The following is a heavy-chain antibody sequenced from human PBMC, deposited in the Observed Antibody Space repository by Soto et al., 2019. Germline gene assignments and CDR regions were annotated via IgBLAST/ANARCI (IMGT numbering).Heavy chain of an antibody. V-gene: IGHV3-23*01. D-gene: IGHD6-6*01. Sequence: EVQLLESGGGLVQPGGSLRLSCAASGFTFSSYAMNWVRRAPGKGLEWVSAISGSGDSTYYADSVKGRFTISRDNSKNTLYLQMKSLRAEDTAVYYCAKMSRSSSSLANYYYYGMDVWGQGTTVTVSS. CDR3: AKMSRSSSSLANYYYYGMDV. CDR1: GFTFSSYA. CDR2: ISGSGDST. J-gene: IGHJ6*02.